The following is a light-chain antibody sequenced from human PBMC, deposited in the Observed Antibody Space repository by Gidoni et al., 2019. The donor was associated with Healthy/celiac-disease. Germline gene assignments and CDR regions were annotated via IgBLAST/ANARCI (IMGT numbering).Light chain of an antibody. J-gene: IGKJ3*01. CDR3: QQYNNWPFT. V-gene: IGKV3-15*01. Sequence: EIVMTQSPATLSVSPGERATLSCRASQSVSSNVAWYQQKPGQAPRLLIYGASTRATGIPARFSGSGSGTEFTLTISSLQSEDFAVYYCQQYNNWPFTFGPGTKVEIK. CDR2: GAS. CDR1: QSVSSN.